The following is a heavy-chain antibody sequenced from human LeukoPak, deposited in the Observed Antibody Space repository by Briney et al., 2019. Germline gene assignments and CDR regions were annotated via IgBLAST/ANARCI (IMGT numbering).Heavy chain of an antibody. CDR1: GFTVGSNY. CDR3: ASGSGSYRTPYYYMDV. J-gene: IGHJ6*03. Sequence: GGSLRLSCAASGFTVGSNYMSWVRQAPGKGLEWVSVIYSGGSTYYADSVKGRFTISRDNSKNTLYLQMNSLRAEDTAVYYCASGSGSYRTPYYYMDVWGTGTTVTVSS. V-gene: IGHV3-53*01. D-gene: IGHD3-10*01. CDR2: IYSGGST.